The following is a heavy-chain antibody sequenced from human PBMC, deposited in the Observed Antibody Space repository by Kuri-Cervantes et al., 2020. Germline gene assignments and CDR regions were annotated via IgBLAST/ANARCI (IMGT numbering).Heavy chain of an antibody. D-gene: IGHD2-2*01. CDR1: GYTFTSYD. CDR2: ISAYNGNT. V-gene: IGHV1-18*01. J-gene: IGHJ6*02. CDR3: ARDHRGSSTRRSGMDV. Sequence: ASVKVSCKASGYTFTSYDINWVRQAPGQGLEWMGWISAYNGNTNYAQKLQGRVTMTTDTSTSTAYMELRSLRSDDTAVYYCARDHRGSSTRRSGMDVWGQGTTVTVSS.